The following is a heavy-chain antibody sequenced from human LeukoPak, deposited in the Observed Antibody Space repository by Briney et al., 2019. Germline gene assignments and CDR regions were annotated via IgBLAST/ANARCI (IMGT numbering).Heavy chain of an antibody. V-gene: IGHV4-59*12. D-gene: IGHD3-22*01. CDR3: ARRSLGGGYYDY. J-gene: IGHJ4*02. Sequence: SETLSLTCTVSGGSISNYYWNWIRQPPGKGLELIGYIYYSGSTYYNPSLKSRVTISVDTSKNQFSLKLSSVTAADTAVYYCARRSLGGGYYDYWGQGTLVTVSS. CDR1: GGSISNYY. CDR2: IYYSGST.